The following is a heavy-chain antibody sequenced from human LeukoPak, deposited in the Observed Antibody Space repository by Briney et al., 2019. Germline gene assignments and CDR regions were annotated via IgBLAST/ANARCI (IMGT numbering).Heavy chain of an antibody. J-gene: IGHJ3*02. V-gene: IGHV1-69*04. CDR1: GGTFTSYT. CDR2: IIPILGIA. CDR3: ARDPPAYYDFWSGYRRSPDAFDI. D-gene: IGHD3-3*01. Sequence: SVNVSLKASGGTFTSYTISWVRQAPGQGLEWMGRIIPILGIANYAQKFQGRVTITADKSTSTAYMELSSLRSEDTAVYYCARDPPAYYDFWSGYRRSPDAFDIWGQGTMVTVSS.